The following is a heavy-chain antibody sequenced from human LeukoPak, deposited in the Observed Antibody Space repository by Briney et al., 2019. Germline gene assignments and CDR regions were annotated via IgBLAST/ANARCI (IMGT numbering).Heavy chain of an antibody. CDR3: ARALYDILTGYYIDY. V-gene: IGHV3-11*04. CDR1: GFTFSDHY. Sequence: GGSLRLSCEVSGFTFSDHYMSWIRQAPGKRLEWVSYISSSSSTIYYADSVKGRFNISRDNAKNSLYLQMNSLRDEDTAVYYCARALYDILTGYYIDYWGQGTLVTVSS. D-gene: IGHD3-9*01. J-gene: IGHJ4*02. CDR2: ISSSSSTI.